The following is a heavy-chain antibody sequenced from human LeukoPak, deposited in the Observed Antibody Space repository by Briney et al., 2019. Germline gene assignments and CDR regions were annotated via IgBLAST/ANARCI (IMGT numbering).Heavy chain of an antibody. J-gene: IGHJ4*02. Sequence: PSETLSLTCTVSGGSISSYYWSWIRQPPGKGLEWIGYIYYSGSTNYNPSLKSRVTISVDTSKNQFSLKLSSVTAADTAVYYCARVMSNGRGYSYGPFDYWGQGTLVTVSS. CDR2: IYYSGST. CDR3: ARVMSNGRGYSYGPFDY. D-gene: IGHD5-18*01. V-gene: IGHV4-59*01. CDR1: GGSISSYY.